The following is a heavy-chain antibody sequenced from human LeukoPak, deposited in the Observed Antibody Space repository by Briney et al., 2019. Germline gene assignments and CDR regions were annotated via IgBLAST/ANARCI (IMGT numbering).Heavy chain of an antibody. V-gene: IGHV1-2*02. CDR3: AREMATLPAGYGMDV. D-gene: IGHD5-24*01. J-gene: IGHJ6*02. CDR2: INPNSGGT. CDR1: GYTFTGYY. Sequence: ASVKVSCKASGYTFTGYYMHWVRQAPGQGLEWMGWINPNSGGTNYAQKFQGRVTMTRDTSISTAYMELSRLRSDDTAVYYCAREMATLPAGYGMDVWGQGTTVTVSS.